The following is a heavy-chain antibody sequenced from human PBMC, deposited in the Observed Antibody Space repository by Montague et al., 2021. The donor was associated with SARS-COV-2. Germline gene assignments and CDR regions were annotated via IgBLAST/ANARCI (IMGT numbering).Heavy chain of an antibody. J-gene: IGHJ2*01. CDR2: INQSGST. D-gene: IGHD4-17*01. CDR1: GASFSGYY. Sequence: SETLSLTCAVYGASFSGYYWSWIRQPGEGGLEWIGEINQSGSTNYNPSLQSRVTISVDTSQNHFSLKLSSVTAADTAVYYCARWVYGDYWYFDLWGRGTL. V-gene: IGHV4-34*01. CDR3: ARWVYGDYWYFDL.